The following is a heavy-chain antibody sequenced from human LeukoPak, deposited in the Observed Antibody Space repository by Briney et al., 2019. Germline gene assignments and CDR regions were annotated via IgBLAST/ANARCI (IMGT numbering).Heavy chain of an antibody. V-gene: IGHV1-2*02. CDR1: GYTFTGYY. J-gene: IGHJ3*02. Sequence: ASVTVTFKCSGYTFTGYYMHWVRQAPGQGLEWMGFINPNSGGTNYAQEFYGRVTMTRDTSISTAYMELSRLRSDDKAVYYCARDRGWEYELLIDAFDIWGQGTMVTVSS. D-gene: IGHD2-2*01. CDR3: ARDRGWEYELLIDAFDI. CDR2: INPNSGGT.